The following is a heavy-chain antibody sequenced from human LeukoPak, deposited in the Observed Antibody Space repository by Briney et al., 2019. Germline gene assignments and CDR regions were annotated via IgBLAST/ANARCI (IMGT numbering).Heavy chain of an antibody. CDR1: GGSISSYY. CDR2: IYYSGST. CDR3: ASLSGYQYYYGMDV. Sequence: TSETLSLTGTVSGGSISSYYWSWIRQPPGKGLEWIGYIYYSGSTNYNPSLKSRVTISVDTSKNQFSLKLSSVTAADTAVYYCASLSGYQYYYGMDVWGQGTTVTVSS. J-gene: IGHJ6*02. V-gene: IGHV4-59*01. D-gene: IGHD3-3*01.